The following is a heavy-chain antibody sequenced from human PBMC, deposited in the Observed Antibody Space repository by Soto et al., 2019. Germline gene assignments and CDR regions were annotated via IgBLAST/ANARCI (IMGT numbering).Heavy chain of an antibody. CDR3: ASIYDSSGYYYGNNWFDP. J-gene: IGHJ5*02. CDR2: IYDSGST. D-gene: IGHD3-22*01. Sequence: PSVTMSVTCAVAGYSIISSNWWSWIRTNPGKGLEWIGYIYDSGSTYYNPSLKSRVTISVDTSKNQFSLKLSSVTAADTAVYYCASIYDSSGYYYGNNWFDPWGQGTLVTVSS. V-gene: IGHV4-28*01. CDR1: GYSIISSNW.